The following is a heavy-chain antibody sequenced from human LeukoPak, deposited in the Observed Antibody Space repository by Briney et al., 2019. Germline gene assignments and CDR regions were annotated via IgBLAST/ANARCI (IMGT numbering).Heavy chain of an antibody. D-gene: IGHD3-10*01. V-gene: IGHV1-2*02. Sequence: ASVKVSCEASGYTFTGYYMHWVRQAPGQGLERMGWINPNSGGTNYAQKFQGRVTMARDTSISTAYMELSRLRSDDTAVYYCARDGLAMVRGVIYYFDYWGQGTLVTVSS. J-gene: IGHJ4*02. CDR2: INPNSGGT. CDR1: GYTFTGYY. CDR3: ARDGLAMVRGVIYYFDY.